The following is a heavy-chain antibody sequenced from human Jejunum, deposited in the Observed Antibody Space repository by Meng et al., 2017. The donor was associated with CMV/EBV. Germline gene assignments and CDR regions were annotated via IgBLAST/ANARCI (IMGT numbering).Heavy chain of an antibody. CDR1: GFNFSSST. J-gene: IGHJ4*02. CDR2: ISSGSSFK. Sequence: SCAASGFNFSSSTMNWVRQAPGKGLEWVSSISSGSSFKFYTNSVKGRFTVSRDNAQNYLYLQMDSLRAEDTAVYYCARAGDYRFDYWGQGTLVTVSS. V-gene: IGHV3-21*06. CDR3: ARAGDYRFDY. D-gene: IGHD4-17*01.